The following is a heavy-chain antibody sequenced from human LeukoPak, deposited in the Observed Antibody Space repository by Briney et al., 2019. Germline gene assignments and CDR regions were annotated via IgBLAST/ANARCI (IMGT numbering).Heavy chain of an antibody. Sequence: GGSLRLSCAASGFTVSSNYMSWVRQAPGKGLEWVSVIYSGGSTYYADSVKGRFTISRDNSKNTLYLQMNSLRAEDTAVYYCAKGMDSVRVSYWWGQGTLVTVSS. J-gene: IGHJ4*02. CDR3: AKGMDSVRVSYW. CDR2: IYSGGST. V-gene: IGHV3-53*01. D-gene: IGHD1-26*01. CDR1: GFTVSSNY.